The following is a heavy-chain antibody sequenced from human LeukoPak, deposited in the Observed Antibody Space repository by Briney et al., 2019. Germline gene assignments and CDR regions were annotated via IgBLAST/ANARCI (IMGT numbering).Heavy chain of an antibody. CDR3: AYSYGSNYFDY. CDR2: IKSDGSGT. Sequence: PGGSLRLSCAVSEFTFSVYWMHWVRQAPEKGLVWVSRIKSDGSGTTYADSVKGRFTISRDNAKNTLYLQMNSLRAEDTAVYYCAYSYGSNYFDYWGQGTLVTVSS. D-gene: IGHD5-18*01. J-gene: IGHJ4*02. V-gene: IGHV3-74*03. CDR1: EFTFSVYW.